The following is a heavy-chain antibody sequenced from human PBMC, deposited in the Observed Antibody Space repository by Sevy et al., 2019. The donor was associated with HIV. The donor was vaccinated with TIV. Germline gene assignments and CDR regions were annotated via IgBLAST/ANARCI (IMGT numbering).Heavy chain of an antibody. Sequence: SETLSLTCTVSGGSISSGDYYWSWIRQPPGKGLEWIGYIYYSGSTYYNPSLKSRVTISVDTSKNQFSLKLSSVTAAATAVYYCAREGGHIAAAGNWFDPWGQGTLVTVSS. J-gene: IGHJ5*02. V-gene: IGHV4-30-4*01. CDR2: IYYSGST. CDR3: AREGGHIAAAGNWFDP. CDR1: GGSISSGDYY. D-gene: IGHD6-13*01.